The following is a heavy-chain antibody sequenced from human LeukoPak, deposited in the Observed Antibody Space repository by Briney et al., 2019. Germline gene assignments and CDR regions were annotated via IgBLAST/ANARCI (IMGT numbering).Heavy chain of an antibody. Sequence: LPGGSLRLSCAASGFTFSSAAMTWVRQAPGKGLEWVSTITGSDDATYYADSVKGRFTISRDFSRNTVGLQMNSLRTEDTAIYYCAKGPQLYSGYRPDYWGQGTLVTVSS. CDR2: ITGSDDAT. V-gene: IGHV3-23*01. D-gene: IGHD5-12*01. CDR3: AKGPQLYSGYRPDY. J-gene: IGHJ4*02. CDR1: GFTFSSAA.